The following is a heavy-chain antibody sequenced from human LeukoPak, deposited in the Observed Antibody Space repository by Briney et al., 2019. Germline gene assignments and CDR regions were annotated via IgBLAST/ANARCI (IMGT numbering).Heavy chain of an antibody. CDR3: ARHKYGEMTAILDF. Sequence: ASVKVSCKASGYSFVGYYLYWIRQVPGQGLEWVGWIIPNGGETNYAQNFQGRVTMTADTSIKTAYMEVSGLRTDDTAVYYCARHKYGEMTAILDFWGQGTLVTVSS. D-gene: IGHD5-24*01. CDR1: GYSFVGYY. V-gene: IGHV1-2*02. J-gene: IGHJ4*02. CDR2: IIPNGGET.